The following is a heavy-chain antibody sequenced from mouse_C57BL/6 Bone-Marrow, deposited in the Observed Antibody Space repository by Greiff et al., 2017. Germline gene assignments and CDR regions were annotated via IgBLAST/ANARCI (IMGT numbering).Heavy chain of an antibody. Sequence: VKLQQPGAELVKPGASVKLSCKASGYTFTSYWLHWVKQRPGQGLEWIGMIHPNSGSTNYNEKFKSKATLTVDKSSSTAYMQLSSLTSKGSAVYYCARAGPAQAAWFAYWGQGTLVTVSA. CDR3: ARAGPAQAAWFAY. D-gene: IGHD3-2*02. V-gene: IGHV1-64*01. CDR2: IHPNSGST. CDR1: GYTFTSYW. J-gene: IGHJ3*01.